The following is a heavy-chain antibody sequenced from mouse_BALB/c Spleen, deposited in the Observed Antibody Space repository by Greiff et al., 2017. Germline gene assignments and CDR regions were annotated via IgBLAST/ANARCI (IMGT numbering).Heavy chain of an antibody. CDR1: GFTFSSYA. J-gene: IGHJ4*01. CDR3: ARDGYHYAMDY. D-gene: IGHD2-2*01. V-gene: IGHV5-9-4*01. Sequence: EVHLVESGGGLVKPGGSLKLSCAASGFTFSSYAMSWVRQSPEKRLEWVAEISSGGSYTYYPDTVTGRFTISRDNAKNTLYLEMSSLRSEDTAMYYCARDGYHYAMDYWGQGTSVTVSS. CDR2: ISSGGSYT.